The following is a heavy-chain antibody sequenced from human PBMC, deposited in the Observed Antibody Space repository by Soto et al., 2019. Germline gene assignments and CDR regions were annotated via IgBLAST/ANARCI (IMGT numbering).Heavy chain of an antibody. Sequence: QVQLVQSGAEVKKPGASVKVSCKASGYTFTGHYMYWVRQAPGQGLEWMGWINPDNGGTSYAQKIQGRVTMTTDTSFKTAYMEQSRLRSDDTAVYYCAREVGKVGYSSSSCDYWGQGSLVTVPT. CDR1: GYTFTGHY. V-gene: IGHV1-2*02. D-gene: IGHD6-6*01. J-gene: IGHJ4*02. CDR2: INPDNGGT. CDR3: AREVGKVGYSSSSCDY.